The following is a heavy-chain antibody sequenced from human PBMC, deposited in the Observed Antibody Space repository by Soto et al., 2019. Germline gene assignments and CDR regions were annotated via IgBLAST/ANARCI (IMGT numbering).Heavy chain of an antibody. D-gene: IGHD2-21*01. CDR3: VVLFLPGWFDP. CDR2: IYYSGST. Sequence: SETLSLTCTVSGGSIGSGGYYWSWIRQPPGKGLEWIGYIYYSGSTYYNPSLKSRVTISVDTSKNQFSLKLSSVTAADTAVYYCVVLFLPGWFDPRAQRTLLTVSS. CDR1: GGSIGSGGYY. V-gene: IGHV4-30-4*08. J-gene: IGHJ5*02.